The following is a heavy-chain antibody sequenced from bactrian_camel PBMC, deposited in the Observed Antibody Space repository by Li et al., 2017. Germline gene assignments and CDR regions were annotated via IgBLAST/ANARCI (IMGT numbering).Heavy chain of an antibody. J-gene: IGHJ4*01. D-gene: IGHD1*01. V-gene: IGHV3S40*01. Sequence: VQLVESGGALAQPGGSLRLSCAASGFPFSVYDMSWVRQAPGKGLEWVAAITQGGDRTYYSDSVKGRFTISRENAKNTVYLQMNSLKTEDTAVYCCGACGELPRTQGTQVTVS. CDR2: ITQGGDRT. CDR1: GFPFSVYD.